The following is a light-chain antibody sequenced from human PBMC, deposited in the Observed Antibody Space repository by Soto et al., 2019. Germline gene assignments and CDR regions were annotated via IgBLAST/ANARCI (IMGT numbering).Light chain of an antibody. Sequence: DIVMTQSPDSLAVSLGERATINCKSSQSVLYSSNNKNYLAWYQQKPGQPPKLLIYWASTREPGVPDRFSGSGSGTDFPLTISSLQAEDVAVYYSQQYYSTPPTFGQGTKVDI. V-gene: IGKV4-1*01. CDR2: WAS. CDR1: QSVLYSSNNKNY. CDR3: QQYYSTPPT. J-gene: IGKJ1*01.